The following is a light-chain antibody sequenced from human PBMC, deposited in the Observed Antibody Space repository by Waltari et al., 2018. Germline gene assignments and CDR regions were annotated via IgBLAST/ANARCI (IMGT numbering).Light chain of an antibody. CDR1: QSVGSSS. V-gene: IGKV3-20*01. J-gene: IGKJ1*01. CDR3: QQHGTLPAT. CDR2: RAS. Sequence: EIVLTQSPGPASLSPGESVTLPCRASQSVGSSSLAWYQQKPGQAPRLVIYRASRRATGIPDRCSGSGSGTDFSLTISRLEPEDFAVYYCQQHGTLPATFGQGTKVEIK.